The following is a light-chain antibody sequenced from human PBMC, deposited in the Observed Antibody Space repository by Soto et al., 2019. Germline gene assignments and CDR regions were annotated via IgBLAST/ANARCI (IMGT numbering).Light chain of an antibody. J-gene: IGKJ2*01. CDR2: DAS. V-gene: IGKV3-15*01. CDR3: QQYNIRYT. Sequence: EIVMTQSPATLSVSPGDRATLSCRASQSVSRKLAWYQQKPGQAPRLLIYDASTSATGIPDRFSGSGSGTEFTLTITSLQSEDFAVYYCQQYNIRYTFGQGTKVDIK. CDR1: QSVSRK.